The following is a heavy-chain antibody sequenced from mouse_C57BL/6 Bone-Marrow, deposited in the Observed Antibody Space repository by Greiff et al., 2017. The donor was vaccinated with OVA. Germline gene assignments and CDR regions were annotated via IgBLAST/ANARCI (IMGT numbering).Heavy chain of an antibody. V-gene: IGHV5-6*01. Sequence: DVQLVESGGDLVKPGGSLKLSCAASGFTFSSYGMSWVRQTPDKRLEWVATISSGGSYTYYPDSVKGRFTISRDNAKNTLYLQMSSLKSEDTAMYYCARHAGRDDYWGQGTTLTVSS. CDR2: ISSGGSYT. D-gene: IGHD3-3*01. CDR3: ARHAGRDDY. CDR1: GFTFSSYG. J-gene: IGHJ2*01.